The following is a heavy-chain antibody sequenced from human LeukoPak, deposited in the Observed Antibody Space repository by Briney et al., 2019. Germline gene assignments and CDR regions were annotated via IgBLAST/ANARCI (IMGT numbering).Heavy chain of an antibody. D-gene: IGHD3-10*01. CDR2: ISHSGST. J-gene: IGHJ4*02. CDR3: ARTLGDYGSGSYYY. CDR1: GGSFSGYY. Sequence: SETLSLTCAVYGGSFSGYYWSWIRQPPGKGLEWIGEISHSGSTNYNPSLKSRVTISVDTSKNQFSLNVNSVTAADTAVYYCARTLGDYGSGSYYYWGQGTLVTVSS. V-gene: IGHV4-34*01.